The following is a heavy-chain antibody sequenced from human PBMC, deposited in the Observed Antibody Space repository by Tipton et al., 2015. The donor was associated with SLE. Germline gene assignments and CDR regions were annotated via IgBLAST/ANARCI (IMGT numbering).Heavy chain of an antibody. CDR1: GASIGSGGYS. CDR3: ASGITMIVGRGMDV. CDR2: IFHSGIT. Sequence: TLSLTCAVSGASIGSGGYSWNWIRQPPGKGLQWIGYIFHSGITYYNPSLKSRVTISVDTSKNQFSLKLSSVTAADTAVYYCASGITMIVGRGMDVWGQGTTVTVSS. J-gene: IGHJ6*02. V-gene: IGHV4-30-2*01. D-gene: IGHD3-22*01.